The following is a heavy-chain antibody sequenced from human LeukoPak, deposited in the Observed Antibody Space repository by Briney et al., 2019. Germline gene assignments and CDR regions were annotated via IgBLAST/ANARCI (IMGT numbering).Heavy chain of an antibody. CDR2: IYPDDSDT. CDR1: GYSFTSYW. V-gene: IGHV5-51*01. D-gene: IGHD3-22*01. J-gene: IGHJ4*02. CDR3: ARRSYYDSGGYYYDF. Sequence: GESLKISCKGSGYSFTSYWTGWVRQMPGEGLEWMGIIYPDDSDTRYSPSFQGQVTISADKSISTAYLQWSSLKASDTAMYYCARRSYYDSGGYYYDFWGQGTLVTVSS.